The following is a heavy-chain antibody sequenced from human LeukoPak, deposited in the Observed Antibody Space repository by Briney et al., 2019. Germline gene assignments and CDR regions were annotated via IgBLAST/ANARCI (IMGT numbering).Heavy chain of an antibody. CDR1: GGSISRNY. CDR3: ARRRGATPILFDY. V-gene: IGHV4-59*13. D-gene: IGHD1-26*01. Sequence: SETLSLTCTVSGGSISRNYWNWIRQPPGKGLEWIGHIYYSETTNYNPSLKSRVSISVDTSKNLLSLKLSSVTAADTAGYYCARRRGATPILFDYWGQGTLVTVSS. J-gene: IGHJ4*02. CDR2: IYYSETT.